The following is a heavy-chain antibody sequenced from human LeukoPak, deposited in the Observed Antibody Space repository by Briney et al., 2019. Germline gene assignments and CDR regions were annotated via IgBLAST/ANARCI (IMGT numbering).Heavy chain of an antibody. J-gene: IGHJ4*02. Sequence: GGSLRLSCVASGFTFSSYEMNWVRQAPGKGPEWVSYITGSSSTIYYADSVKGRFTISRDNAKNSLYLQMNSLRAEDTAVYYCAREELGSSGYSSLDCWGQGTLVTVPS. V-gene: IGHV3-48*03. CDR1: GFTFSSYE. CDR2: ITGSSSTI. CDR3: AREELGSSGYSSLDC. D-gene: IGHD3-22*01.